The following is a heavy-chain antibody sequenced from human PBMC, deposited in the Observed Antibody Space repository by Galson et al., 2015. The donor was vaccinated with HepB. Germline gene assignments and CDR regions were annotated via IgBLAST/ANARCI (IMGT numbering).Heavy chain of an antibody. CDR3: ARGGMATSGGPTFDY. CDR2: VNIYSGDT. CDR1: GYTFITYS. J-gene: IGHJ4*02. Sequence: SVKVSCKASGYTFITYSINWVRQVPGQGLEWMGWVNIYSGDTHYAPNVRDRVTMTTDTSTKTVYMELKDLRFDDTALYYCARGGMATSGGPTFDYWVQGALLTV. V-gene: IGHV1-18*01. D-gene: IGHD5-24*01.